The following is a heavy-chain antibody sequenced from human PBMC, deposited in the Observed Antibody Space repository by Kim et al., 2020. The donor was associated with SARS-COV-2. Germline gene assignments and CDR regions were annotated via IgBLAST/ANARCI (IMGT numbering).Heavy chain of an antibody. D-gene: IGHD6-13*01. CDR3: AREFGIAAAGTPFDP. CDR1: GGSISSSSYY. CDR2: IYYSGST. V-gene: IGHV4-39*07. Sequence: SETLSLTCTVSGGSISSSSYYWGWIRQPPGKGLEWIGSIYYSGSTYYNPSLKSRVTISVDTSKNQFSLKLSSVTAADTAVYYCAREFGIAAAGTPFDPWGQGTLVTVSS. J-gene: IGHJ5*02.